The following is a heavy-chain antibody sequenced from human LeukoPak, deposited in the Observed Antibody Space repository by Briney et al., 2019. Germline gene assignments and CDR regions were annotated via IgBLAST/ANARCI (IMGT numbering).Heavy chain of an antibody. CDR1: GFTFRNYW. V-gene: IGHV3-7*01. Sequence: PGGSLRLSCAASGFTFRNYWMSWVRQAPGKGLEWVANIKQDGSEKYYVDSVKGRFTISRDNAKNSLYLQMNSLRAEDTAVYYCARDSSGYYYYYYGMDVWGQGTTVTVSS. CDR3: ARDSSGYYYYYYGMDV. CDR2: IKQDGSEK. J-gene: IGHJ6*02. D-gene: IGHD3-22*01.